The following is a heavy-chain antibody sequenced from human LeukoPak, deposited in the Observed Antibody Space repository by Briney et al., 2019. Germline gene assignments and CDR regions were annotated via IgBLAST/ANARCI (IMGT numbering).Heavy chain of an antibody. CDR3: ARDRLRQQQLVPFLSTWSPLDV. CDR2: IIPIFGTA. J-gene: IGHJ6*04. D-gene: IGHD6-13*01. V-gene: IGHV1-69*13. Sequence: ASVKVSCKASGGTFSSYAISWVRQAPGQGLEWMGGIIPIFGTANYAQKFQGRVTITADESTSTAYMELSSLRSEDTAVYYCARDRLRQQQLVPFLSTWSPLDVWGKGTTVTVSS. CDR1: GGTFSSYA.